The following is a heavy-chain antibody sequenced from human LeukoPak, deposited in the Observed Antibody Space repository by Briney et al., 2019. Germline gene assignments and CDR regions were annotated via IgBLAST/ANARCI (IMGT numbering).Heavy chain of an antibody. CDR3: ARVYYDFWSGYYYYYMDV. D-gene: IGHD3-3*01. CDR1: RGSISSYY. CDR2: IYYSGST. Sequence: SETLLLTCTVSRGSISSYYWSSIRQPPGKVLEWIEYIYYSGSTNYNPSLKSRVSISVDTSKNQFSLKLSSVTAADTAVYYCARVYYDFWSGYYYYYMDVWGKGTTVTVSS. J-gene: IGHJ6*03. V-gene: IGHV4-59*01.